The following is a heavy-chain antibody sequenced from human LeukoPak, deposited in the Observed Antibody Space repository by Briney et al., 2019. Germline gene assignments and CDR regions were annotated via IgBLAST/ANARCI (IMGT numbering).Heavy chain of an antibody. CDR1: GGSFSGYY. D-gene: IGHD2-15*01. Sequence: SETLSLTCAVYGGSFSGYYWSWIRQPPGKGLEWMGEINHSGSTNYNPSLKSRVTISVDTSKNQFSLKLSSVTAADTAVYYCARGPRMTRTYYYYYGMDVWGQGTTVTVSS. V-gene: IGHV4-34*01. CDR2: INHSGST. CDR3: ARGPRMTRTYYYYYGMDV. J-gene: IGHJ6*02.